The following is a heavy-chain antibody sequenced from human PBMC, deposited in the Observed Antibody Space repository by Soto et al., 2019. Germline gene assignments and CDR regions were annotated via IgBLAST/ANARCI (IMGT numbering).Heavy chain of an antibody. CDR3: ARDLRKYCSGGSCYSAIDF. D-gene: IGHD2-15*01. CDR1: GYTFTSYG. Sequence: GASGKVSCKASGYTFTSYGISCVRQAPGQGLEWMGWISAYNGNTNYAQKLQGRVTMTTDTSTSTAYMELRSLRSDDTAVYYCARDLRKYCSGGSCYSAIDFWGQGTLVTVSS. V-gene: IGHV1-18*01. J-gene: IGHJ4*02. CDR2: ISAYNGNT.